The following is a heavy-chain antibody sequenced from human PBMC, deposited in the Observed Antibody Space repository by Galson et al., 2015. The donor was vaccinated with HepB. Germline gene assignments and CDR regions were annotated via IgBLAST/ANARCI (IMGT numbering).Heavy chain of an antibody. CDR2: INAGTSST. CDR3: ARDRCANGICYTLIDY. J-gene: IGHJ4*02. CDR1: GYSFGAYA. V-gene: IGHV1-3*01. Sequence: SVKVSCKASGYSFGAYAVHWVRQAPGQSLEWMGWINAGTSSTKYSQTFQGRVTITRDTSAGTAYMDLGSLTSEDTAVYYCARDRCANGICYTLIDYWGQGTLVT. D-gene: IGHD2-8*01.